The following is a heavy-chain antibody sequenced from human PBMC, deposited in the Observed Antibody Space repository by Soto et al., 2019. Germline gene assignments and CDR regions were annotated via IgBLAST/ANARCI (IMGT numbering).Heavy chain of an antibody. CDR2: IYYSGST. CDR1: GGSISSYY. Sequence: SETLSLTCTVSGGSISSYYWSWIRQPPGKGLEWIGYIYYSGSTNYNPSLKSRVTISVDTSKNQFSLKLSSVTAADTAVYYCARQGYYDLGLWPGAFDIWGQGTMVTVSS. D-gene: IGHD3-3*01. CDR3: ARQGYYDLGLWPGAFDI. V-gene: IGHV4-59*08. J-gene: IGHJ3*02.